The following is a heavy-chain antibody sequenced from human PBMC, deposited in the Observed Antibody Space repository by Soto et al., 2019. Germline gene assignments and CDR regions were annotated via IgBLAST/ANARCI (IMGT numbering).Heavy chain of an antibody. Sequence: XGSLRLACAASGFPFSSTDMTWVRQAPGKGLDWVSTIDGSGGTTYYADSVKGRFTISRDNSMNTVYLQMNSLRADDTALYYCAKNSGWFNTWGQGALVTVSS. D-gene: IGHD3-10*01. J-gene: IGHJ5*02. V-gene: IGHV3-23*01. CDR3: AKNSGWFNT. CDR1: GFPFSSTD. CDR2: IDGSGGTT.